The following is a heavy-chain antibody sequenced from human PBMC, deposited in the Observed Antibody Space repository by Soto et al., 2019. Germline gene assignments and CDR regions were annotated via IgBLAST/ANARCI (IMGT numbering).Heavy chain of an antibody. V-gene: IGHV3-23*01. CDR3: AKEAAAGLYFFDF. D-gene: IGHD6-13*01. Sequence: EVQLLESGGGLVQPGGSLRVSCAASGFPFSSNALSWVCLAPGMGLEWVSTISGSDGSTYYADPVKGRFTISRDSSRNTLYLQMNSLRAEDTAVYYCAKEAAAGLYFFDFWGQGTLVTVSS. J-gene: IGHJ4*02. CDR2: ISGSDGST. CDR1: GFPFSSNA.